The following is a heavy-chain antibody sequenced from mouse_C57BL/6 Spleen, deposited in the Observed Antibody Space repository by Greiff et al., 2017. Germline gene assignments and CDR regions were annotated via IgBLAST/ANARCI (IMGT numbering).Heavy chain of an antibody. J-gene: IGHJ4*01. D-gene: IGHD1-1*01. CDR1: GFTFSSYA. V-gene: IGHV5-4*01. CDR2: ISDGGSYT. CDR3: AREAYYYGSSFYAMDY. Sequence: EVKVVESGGGLVKPGGSLKLSCAASGFTFSSYAMSWVRQTPEKRLEWVATISDGGSYTYYPDNVKGRFTISRDNAKNNLYLQMSHLKSEDTAMYYCAREAYYYGSSFYAMDYWGQGTSVTVSS.